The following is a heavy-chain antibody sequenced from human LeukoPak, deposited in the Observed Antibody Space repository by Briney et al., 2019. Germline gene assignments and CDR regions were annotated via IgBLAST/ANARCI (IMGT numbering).Heavy chain of an antibody. CDR1: GFTFSSYS. CDR3: ARDEEEAFDI. J-gene: IGHJ3*02. Sequence: PGGSLRLSCAASGFTFSSYSMNWVRQAPGKGLEWVSSISSSSSYIYYANSVKGRFTISRDNAKNSLYLQMNSLRAEDTAVYYCARDEEEAFDIWGQGTMVTVSS. CDR2: ISSSSSYI. V-gene: IGHV3-21*01.